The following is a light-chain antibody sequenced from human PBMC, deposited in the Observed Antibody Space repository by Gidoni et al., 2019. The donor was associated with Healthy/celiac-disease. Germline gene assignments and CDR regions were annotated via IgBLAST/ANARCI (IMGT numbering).Light chain of an antibody. CDR1: QDISNY. CDR3: QQYDNLPLT. V-gene: IGKV1-33*01. J-gene: IGKJ4*01. CDR2: DAS. Sequence: IQMTPSPSSLSASVGDRVTITCPASQDISNYLNWYQQQPGKAPKLLIYDASNLEKGVPSRFSGSGSGTDFTFTSSSLQPEDIATYYCQQYDNLPLTFGGGTKVEIK.